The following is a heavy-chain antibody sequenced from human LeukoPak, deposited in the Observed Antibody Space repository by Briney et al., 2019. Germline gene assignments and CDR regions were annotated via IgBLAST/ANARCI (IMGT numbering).Heavy chain of an antibody. V-gene: IGHV4-4*09. CDR3: ARLGGYYDPFDY. CDR2: IYTGGIT. J-gene: IGHJ4*02. Sequence: SETLSLTCTVSSGSISSYYWSWVRQPPGKGLEWIGYIYTGGITNYNPSLKSRVTMSEDTSKNQFSLKLSSVTAADTAVYYCARLGGYYDPFDYWGQGTLVTVSS. D-gene: IGHD3-22*01. CDR1: SGSISSYY.